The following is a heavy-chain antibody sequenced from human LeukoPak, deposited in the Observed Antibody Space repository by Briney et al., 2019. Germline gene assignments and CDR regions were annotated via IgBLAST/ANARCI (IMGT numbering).Heavy chain of an antibody. V-gene: IGHV1-3*03. CDR1: GGTFSSYA. Sequence: ASVKVSCKASGGTFSSYAISWVRQAPGQRLEWMGWIKAVNGDTKYSQEFQGRVTITRDTSASTAYMELSSLTYEDMAVYYCARVAGTLFDYWGQGTLVTVSS. D-gene: IGHD6-19*01. CDR2: IKAVNGDT. CDR3: ARVAGTLFDY. J-gene: IGHJ4*02.